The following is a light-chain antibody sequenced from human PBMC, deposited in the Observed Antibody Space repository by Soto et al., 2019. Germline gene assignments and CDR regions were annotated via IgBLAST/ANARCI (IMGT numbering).Light chain of an antibody. CDR1: QSLSGSY. CDR3: QQYGSSLTWT. Sequence: EIVLTHSPGTLSLYPWDIATLSCRASQSLSGSYLAWYQQKLVQAPRLLIYGASNRATGTPDRFSGSGSGTDFTLTISRLEPEDFAVYYCQQYGSSLTWTFGQGTKVDIK. CDR2: GAS. J-gene: IGKJ1*01. V-gene: IGKV3-20*01.